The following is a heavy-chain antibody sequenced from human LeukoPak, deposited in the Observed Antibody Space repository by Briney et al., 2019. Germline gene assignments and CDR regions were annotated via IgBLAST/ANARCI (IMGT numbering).Heavy chain of an antibody. CDR3: ARAGAPIVVVPAANDYYYYYMDV. CDR2: IIPIFGTA. J-gene: IGHJ6*03. D-gene: IGHD2-2*01. CDR1: GGTFSSYA. V-gene: IGHV1-69*05. Sequence: ASVKVSCKASGGTFSSYAISWVRQAPGQGLEWMGGIIPIFGTANYAQKFQGRVTITTDESTSIAYMELSSLRSEDTAVYYCARAGAPIVVVPAANDYYYYYMDVWGKGTTVIVSS.